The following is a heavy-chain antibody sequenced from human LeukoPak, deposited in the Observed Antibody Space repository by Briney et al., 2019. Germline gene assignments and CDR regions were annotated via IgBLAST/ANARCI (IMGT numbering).Heavy chain of an antibody. V-gene: IGHV4-59*01. J-gene: IGHJ6*02. CDR3: ASMEVLRFQNGMDV. Sequence: PSETLSLTCTVSGGSISSYYWSWIRQPPGKGLEWIGYIYYSGSTNYNPSLKSRATISVDTSKNQFSLKLSSVTAADTAVYYCASMEVLRFQNGMDVWGQGTTVTVSS. CDR2: IYYSGST. D-gene: IGHD3-3*01. CDR1: GGSISSYY.